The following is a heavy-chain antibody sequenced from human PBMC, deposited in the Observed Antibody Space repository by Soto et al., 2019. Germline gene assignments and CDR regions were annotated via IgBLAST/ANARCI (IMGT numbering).Heavy chain of an antibody. Sequence: GGSLRLSCAASGFTFSSSAMHWVRQAPGKGLEWVAVISYDGTNKYYADSVKGRFTISRDNSKNTLYLQMNSLRAEDTAVYYCARVKEGYNLFDYWGQGTLVTVSS. D-gene: IGHD1-1*01. V-gene: IGHV3-30-3*01. CDR2: ISYDGTNK. CDR3: ARVKEGYNLFDY. J-gene: IGHJ4*02. CDR1: GFTFSSSA.